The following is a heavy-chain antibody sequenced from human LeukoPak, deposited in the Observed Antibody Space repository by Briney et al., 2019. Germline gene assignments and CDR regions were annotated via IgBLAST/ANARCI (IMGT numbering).Heavy chain of an antibody. Sequence: PSETLSLTCAVYGGSFSGYYWSWIRQPPGKGLEWIGEINHSGSTNYNPSLKSRVTISVDTSKNQFSLKLSSVTAADTAVYYCASLTVDTATVEDYWGQGTLVTVSS. D-gene: IGHD5-18*01. J-gene: IGHJ4*02. CDR2: INHSGST. V-gene: IGHV4-34*01. CDR3: ASLTVDTATVEDY. CDR1: GGSFSGYY.